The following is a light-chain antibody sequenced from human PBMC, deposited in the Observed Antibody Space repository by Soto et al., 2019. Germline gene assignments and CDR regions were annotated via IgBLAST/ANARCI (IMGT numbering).Light chain of an antibody. J-gene: IGKJ5*01. CDR2: GAS. V-gene: IGKV3-20*01. Sequence: EIVLTPSPGTLSLSPGERATLSCRASQSVSSSYLAWYQQKPGQAPRLLIYGASSRATGIPDRFSGSGSGTDFTLTISRLEPEDFAVYYCQQYGSSPLTFGGGTRLDIK. CDR3: QQYGSSPLT. CDR1: QSVSSSY.